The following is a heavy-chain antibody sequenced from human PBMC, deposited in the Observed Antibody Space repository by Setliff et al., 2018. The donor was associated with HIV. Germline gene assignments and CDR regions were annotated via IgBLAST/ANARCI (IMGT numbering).Heavy chain of an antibody. D-gene: IGHD4-17*01. Sequence: ASVKVSCKASGYMFSIYYMHWVRQVPGQGLEWMGWISADNGNTNYAQNLQGRVTMTTDKSTSTAYMELRSLRSDDTAVYYCARGQYGDELFDYWGQGTLVTVSS. CDR3: ARGQYGDELFDY. V-gene: IGHV1-18*04. CDR1: GYMFSIYY. CDR2: ISADNGNT. J-gene: IGHJ4*02.